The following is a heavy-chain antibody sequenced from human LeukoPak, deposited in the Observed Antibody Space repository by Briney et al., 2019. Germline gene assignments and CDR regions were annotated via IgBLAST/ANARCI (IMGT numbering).Heavy chain of an antibody. Sequence: GASVKVSCKSSGYPFIGYYINWVRQAPGQGLEWMGWISAYNGNTNYAQKLQGRVTMTTDTSTSTAYMELRSLRSDDTAVYYCARDRPYYGDYTVLNYWGQGTLVTVSS. J-gene: IGHJ4*02. V-gene: IGHV1-18*04. D-gene: IGHD4-17*01. CDR3: ARDRPYYGDYTVLNY. CDR2: ISAYNGNT. CDR1: GYPFIGYY.